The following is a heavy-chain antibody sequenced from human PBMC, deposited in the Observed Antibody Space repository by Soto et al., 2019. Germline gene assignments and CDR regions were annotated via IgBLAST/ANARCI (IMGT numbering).Heavy chain of an antibody. D-gene: IGHD2-21*02. CDR1: GYTFTSYG. CDR2: ISAYNGNT. J-gene: IGHJ3*02. Sequence: ASVKVSCKASGYTFTSYGISWVRQAPGQGLEWMGWISAYNGNTNYAQKLQGRVTMTTDTSTSTAYMELRSLRSDDTAVYYCARNRLYCGGDCYPSDAFDIWGQGTMVTVSS. CDR3: ARNRLYCGGDCYPSDAFDI. V-gene: IGHV1-18*01.